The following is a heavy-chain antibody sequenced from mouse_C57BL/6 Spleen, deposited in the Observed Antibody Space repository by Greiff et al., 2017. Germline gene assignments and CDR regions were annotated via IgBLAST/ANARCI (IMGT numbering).Heavy chain of an antibody. CDR1: GYTFTSYW. D-gene: IGHD4-1*01. J-gene: IGHJ3*01. CDR2: IDPSDSAT. CDR3: ASDPLGRAWFAY. V-gene: IGHV1-52*01. Sequence: VQLQQPGAELVRPGSSVKLSCKASGYTFTSYWMHWVKQRPIQGLEWIGNIDPSDSATHYNQKFKDKATLTVDKSSSTAYMQLSSLTSEDSAVYYGASDPLGRAWFAYWGQGTLVTVSA.